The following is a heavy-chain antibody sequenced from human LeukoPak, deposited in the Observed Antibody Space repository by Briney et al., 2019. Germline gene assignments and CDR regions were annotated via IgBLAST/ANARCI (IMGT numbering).Heavy chain of an antibody. D-gene: IGHD6-19*01. CDR2: IDWDDDK. Sequence: DSGHTLWNATQTLTLTCTFSGFSLSTSGVLVSWIRQPPGKALEWLARIDWDDDKFYSTSLKTRITITKDTSKNQVVLTMTTMDPVDTATYYCARGGPYSSGWYGDWGQGTLVTVSS. CDR1: GFSLSTSGVL. J-gene: IGHJ4*02. V-gene: IGHV2-70*04. CDR3: ARGGPYSSGWYGD.